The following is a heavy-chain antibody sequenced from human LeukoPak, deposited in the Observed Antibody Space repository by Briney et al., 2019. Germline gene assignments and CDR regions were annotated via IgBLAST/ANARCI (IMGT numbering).Heavy chain of an antibody. CDR1: GYTFTEYY. CDR3: ARVLAYGSGNSNDY. D-gene: IGHD3-10*01. CDR2: INPDSGST. V-gene: IGHV1-2*02. J-gene: IGHJ4*02. Sequence: ASVKVSCRASGYTFTEYYIHWVRQAPGQGLEWMGWINPDSGSTSYGQKFQGRVTMTRDTSISTVYMELSGLRSDDTAVYYCARVLAYGSGNSNDYWGQGTLVTVSS.